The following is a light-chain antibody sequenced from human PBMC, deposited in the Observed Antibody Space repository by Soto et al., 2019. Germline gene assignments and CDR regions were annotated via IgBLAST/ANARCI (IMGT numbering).Light chain of an antibody. Sequence: EIVLTQSPGTLSLSPGERATLSCMASQSVSSSYLAWYQQKPGQAPRLLIYGASSRATGIPDRFSGSGSGTDLTLNISRLEPEDFAVYSCQQYGSSPGRTFGQGTKVDIK. CDR1: QSVSSSY. J-gene: IGKJ1*01. CDR2: GAS. CDR3: QQYGSSPGRT. V-gene: IGKV3-20*01.